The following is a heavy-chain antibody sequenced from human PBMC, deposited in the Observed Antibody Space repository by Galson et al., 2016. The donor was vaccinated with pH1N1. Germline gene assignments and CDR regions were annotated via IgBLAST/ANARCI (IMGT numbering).Heavy chain of an antibody. V-gene: IGHV3-48*03. J-gene: IGHJ6*02. Sequence: SLRLSCAASGFTFSGFEMNWVRQAPGKGLEWISYITTSGDSLYYADSVKGRFTISRDNAKNSLYLQMNSLRGEDTAVYYCARDNYYYYGMDVWGQGTTVTVSS. CDR2: ITTSGDSL. CDR1: GFTFSGFE. CDR3: ARDNYYYYGMDV.